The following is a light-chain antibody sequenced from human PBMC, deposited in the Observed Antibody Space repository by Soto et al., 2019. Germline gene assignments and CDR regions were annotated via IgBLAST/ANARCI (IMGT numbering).Light chain of an antibody. Sequence: QSALTQPPSVSGSPGQSVTISCTGTSSDVGSYNRVSWYQQPPGTAPKLIIYEVSNRPSGVPDRFFGSKSGNTAPLTISGLQAEDEADYYCSSFRSSNTWVFGGGTKLTVL. J-gene: IGLJ3*02. CDR3: SSFRSSNTWV. CDR2: EVS. CDR1: SSDVGSYNR. V-gene: IGLV2-18*02.